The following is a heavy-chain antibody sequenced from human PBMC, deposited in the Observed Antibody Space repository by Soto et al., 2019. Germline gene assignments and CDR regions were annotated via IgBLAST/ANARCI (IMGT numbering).Heavy chain of an antibody. CDR1: GYTFTGYY. V-gene: IGHV1-2*02. Sequence: ASVKVSCKASGYTFTGYYMHWVRQAPGQELEWMGWINPNSGGTNYAQKFQGRVTMTRDTSISTAYMELSRLRSDDTAVYYCATAARPGYYYGMDVWGQGTTVTVSS. J-gene: IGHJ6*02. D-gene: IGHD6-6*01. CDR3: ATAARPGYYYGMDV. CDR2: INPNSGGT.